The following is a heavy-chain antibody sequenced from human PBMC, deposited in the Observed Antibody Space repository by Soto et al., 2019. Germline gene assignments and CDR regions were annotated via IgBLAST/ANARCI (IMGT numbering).Heavy chain of an antibody. D-gene: IGHD6-13*01. J-gene: IGHJ3*02. CDR3: AREEIAAAGSDAFDI. Sequence: QVQLVESGGGLVKPGGSLRLSCAASGFTFSDYYMSWIRQAPGKGLEWVSYISSSSRYTNYADSVKGRFTISRDNAKNSLYLKLNSLRAEDTAVYYCAREEIAAAGSDAFDIWGKGPMVTVSS. CDR2: ISSSSRYT. V-gene: IGHV3-11*06. CDR1: GFTFSDYY.